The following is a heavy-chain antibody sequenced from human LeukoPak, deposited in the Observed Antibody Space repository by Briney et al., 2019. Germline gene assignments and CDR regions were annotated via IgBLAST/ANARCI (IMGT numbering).Heavy chain of an antibody. CDR2: INHSGST. J-gene: IGHJ4*02. CDR1: GVSFSGYF. Sequence: SETLSLTCAVYGVSFSGYFWSWVRQPPGKGLEWIGEINHSGSTNYNPSLKSRVTISVDTSKNQFSLKLSSVTAADTAIYYCARSPPTYCSGGSCYYFDYWGQGTLVTVSS. CDR3: ARSPPTYCSGGSCYYFDY. V-gene: IGHV4-34*01. D-gene: IGHD2-15*01.